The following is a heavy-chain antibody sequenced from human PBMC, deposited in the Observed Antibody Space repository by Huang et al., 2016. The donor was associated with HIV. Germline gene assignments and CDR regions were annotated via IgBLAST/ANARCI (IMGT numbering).Heavy chain of an antibody. D-gene: IGHD3-10*01. CDR3: ARDGFECLQTYCYFDV. CDR2: ISTSWST. J-gene: IGHJ2*01. Sequence: QVQLLESGPGLVKPSQTLSLTCTVSGGSISTGDYYWSWIRQSAGKGLAWIGNISTSWSTNYTPSLQSRVTISVDTSKNQFSLKLDSVTAADTAVYYCARDGFECLQTYCYFDVWGRSTLVTVSS. CDR1: GGSISTGDYY. V-gene: IGHV4-61*09.